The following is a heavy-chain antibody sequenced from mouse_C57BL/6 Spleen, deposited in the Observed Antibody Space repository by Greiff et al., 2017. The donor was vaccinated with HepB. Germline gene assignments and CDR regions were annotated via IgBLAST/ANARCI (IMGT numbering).Heavy chain of an antibody. J-gene: IGHJ1*03. V-gene: IGHV1-81*01. D-gene: IGHD3-1*01. CDR3: ARRAGDWYCDV. CDR1: GYTFTSYG. CDR2: IYPRSGNT. Sequence: VQLQQSGAELARPGASVKLSCKASGYTFTSYGISWVKQRTGQGLEWIGEIYPRSGNTYYNEKFKGKATLTADKSSSPAYMELRSLTSEDSAVYFCARRAGDWYCDVWGTGTTVTVSS.